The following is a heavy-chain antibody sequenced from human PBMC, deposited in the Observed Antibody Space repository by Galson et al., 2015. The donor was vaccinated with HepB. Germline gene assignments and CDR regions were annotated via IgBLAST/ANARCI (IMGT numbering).Heavy chain of an antibody. J-gene: IGHJ5*02. V-gene: IGHV3-21*06. D-gene: IGHD2-2*02. CDR3: ARDTCSSDACYNGVPKFDP. Sequence: SLRLSCAVSGLTFSKYNVNWVRQAPGKGLEWVSSISMSSSYIYYADSVKGRFTISRDNAKNSLYLQMNSLRPEDTGVYYCARDTCSSDACYNGVPKFDPRGKGTLVTVSS. CDR1: GLTFSKYN. CDR2: ISMSSSYI.